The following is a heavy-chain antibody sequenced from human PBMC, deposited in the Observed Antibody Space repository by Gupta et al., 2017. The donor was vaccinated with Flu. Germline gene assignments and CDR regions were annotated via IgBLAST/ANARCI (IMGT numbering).Heavy chain of an antibody. CDR3: ARVGGHTICGVVTTDHYFDC. V-gene: IGHV4-31*03. CDR1: VGSSTGVGSY. D-gene: IGHD3-3*01. J-gene: IGHJ4*02. Sequence: GRRQMAAQELLRLSRPRSPPCLSLVGSSTGVGSYCTGIRRHPGKGLEWIGYIYYSGSTYYNPSLKSRVTISVDTSKNQFSLKLSSVTAADTAVYYCARVGGHTICGVVTTDHYFDCWGQGTLVTVSS. CDR2: IYYSGST.